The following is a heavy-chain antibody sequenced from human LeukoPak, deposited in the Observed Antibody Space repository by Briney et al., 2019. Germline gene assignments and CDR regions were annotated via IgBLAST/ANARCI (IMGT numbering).Heavy chain of an antibody. Sequence: GGSLRLSCAASGFTLNNYGMQWVRQAPGKGLEWVAVISYEGSTTYYADSVKGRFTISRDNSKNTLDLQMNSLRAEDTAVYYCARDRTYYDILTGYHPDYWGQGTLVTASS. D-gene: IGHD3-9*01. J-gene: IGHJ4*02. V-gene: IGHV3-30*03. CDR1: GFTLNNYG. CDR3: ARDRTYYDILTGYHPDY. CDR2: ISYEGSTT.